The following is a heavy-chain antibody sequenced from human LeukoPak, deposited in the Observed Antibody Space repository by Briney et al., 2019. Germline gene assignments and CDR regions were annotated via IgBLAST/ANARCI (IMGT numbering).Heavy chain of an antibody. D-gene: IGHD3-22*01. J-gene: IGHJ4*02. CDR3: ARLPPNYYDSSGYYYDYFDY. V-gene: IGHV4-38-2*01. Sequence: SRTLSLTCAVSVYSISSHYYWDGIRQPPGKGLEWIGSIYYSGSTFYNPSLKSRVSIAVDTPKNQFSLKLSYVTAADTAVYYCARLPPNYYDSSGYYYDYFDYWGQGTLVTVSS. CDR2: IYYSGST. CDR1: VYSISSHYY.